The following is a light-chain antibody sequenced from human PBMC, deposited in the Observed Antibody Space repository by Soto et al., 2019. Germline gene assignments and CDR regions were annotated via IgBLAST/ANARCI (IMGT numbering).Light chain of an antibody. CDR1: QSISSW. CDR2: DAS. J-gene: IGKJ5*01. Sequence: DIQMTQSPSTLSASVGDRVTITCRASQSISSWLAWYQQKPGKAPKLLIYDASILQSGVPSRFSGIESGTEFTRSISSLQPYDFATYYGQQYSNYPITFGQGTRLQIK. V-gene: IGKV1-5*01. CDR3: QQYSNYPIT.